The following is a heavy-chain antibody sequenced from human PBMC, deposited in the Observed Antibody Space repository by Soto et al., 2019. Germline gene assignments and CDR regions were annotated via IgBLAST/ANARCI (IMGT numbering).Heavy chain of an antibody. J-gene: IGHJ4*02. D-gene: IGHD1-26*01. Sequence: PSETLSLTCTISGGSISVYYWSWIRQPPGQALEWIGYIYDSGSPYYNPSLRSRVIISADTSKNQISLKLTSATAADTAVYYCARGVGSSPTRHWGRGTLVTVSS. V-gene: IGHV4-59*01. CDR1: GGSISVYY. CDR2: IYDSGSP. CDR3: ARGVGSSPTRH.